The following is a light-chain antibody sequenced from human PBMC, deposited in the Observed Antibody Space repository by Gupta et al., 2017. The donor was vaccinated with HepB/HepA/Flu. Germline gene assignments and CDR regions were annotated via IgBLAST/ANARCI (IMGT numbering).Light chain of an antibody. Sequence: QSALTQPASVSGSPGQSITISWTGTSSDVGGYNYVSWYQQHPGKAPKLMIYDVSNRPSGVSNRFSGSKSGNTASLTISGLQAEDEADYYCSSYTSSSTQVFGTGTKVTVL. V-gene: IGLV2-14*01. CDR3: SSYTSSSTQV. CDR1: SSDVGGYNY. CDR2: DVS. J-gene: IGLJ1*01.